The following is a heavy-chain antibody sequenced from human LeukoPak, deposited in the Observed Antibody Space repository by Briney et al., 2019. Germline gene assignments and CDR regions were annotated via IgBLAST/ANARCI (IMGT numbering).Heavy chain of an antibody. V-gene: IGHV3-30*03. Sequence: PGGSLGLSCAASGFTFSTFWMHWVRQAPGKGLEWVAVISYDVSKTYYADSVKGRFTISRDNSKNTLYLQMNSLRAEDTAVYYCARDFSRGSYKGRDYYMDVWGKGTTVTVSS. CDR2: ISYDVSKT. J-gene: IGHJ6*03. CDR1: GFTFSTFW. CDR3: ARDFSRGSYKGRDYYMDV. D-gene: IGHD1-26*01.